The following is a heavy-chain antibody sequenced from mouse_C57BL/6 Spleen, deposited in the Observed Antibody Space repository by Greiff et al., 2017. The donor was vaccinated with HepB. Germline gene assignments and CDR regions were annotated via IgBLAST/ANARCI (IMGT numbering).Heavy chain of an antibody. CDR1: GYTFTSYW. Sequence: VQLQQPGAELVRPGSSVKLSCKASGYTFTSYWMHWVKQRPIQGLEWIGNIDPSDSETHYNQKFKDKATLTVDKSSSTAYMQLSSLTSEDSAVYYCAREGTTMITTDFDYWGQGTTLTVSS. CDR2: IDPSDSET. CDR3: AREGTTMITTDFDY. D-gene: IGHD2-4*01. J-gene: IGHJ2*01. V-gene: IGHV1-52*01.